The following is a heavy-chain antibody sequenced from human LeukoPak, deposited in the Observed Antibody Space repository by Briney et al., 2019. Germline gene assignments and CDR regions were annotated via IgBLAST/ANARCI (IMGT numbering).Heavy chain of an antibody. Sequence: SETLSLICAVYGGSFSGYYWSWIRQPPGKGLEWIGEINHSGSTNYNPSLKSRVTISVDTSKNQFSLKLSSVTAADTAVYYCAGGYCSSTSCRTPRYWGQGTLVTVSS. J-gene: IGHJ4*02. CDR3: AGGYCSSTSCRTPRY. D-gene: IGHD2-2*01. CDR2: INHSGST. CDR1: GGSFSGYY. V-gene: IGHV4-34*01.